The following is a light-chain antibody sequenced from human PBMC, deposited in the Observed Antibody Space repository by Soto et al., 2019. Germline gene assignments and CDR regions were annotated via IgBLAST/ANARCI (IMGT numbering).Light chain of an antibody. V-gene: IGLV2-14*01. CDR2: DVS. Sequence: QSVLTQPASVSGSPGQSIPISCTGTSSDVGGYNYVSWYQQHPGKAPKLMIYDVSNRPSGVSNRFSGSKSGNTVSLTISGLQAEDEADYYCSSYTSSSTFLVFGTGTKVTVL. CDR3: SSYTSSSTFLV. J-gene: IGLJ1*01. CDR1: SSDVGGYNY.